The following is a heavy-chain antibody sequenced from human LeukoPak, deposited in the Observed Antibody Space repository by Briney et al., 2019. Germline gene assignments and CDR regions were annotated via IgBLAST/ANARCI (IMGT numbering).Heavy chain of an antibody. Sequence: PGGSLRLSCAASGFTFSSYAMHWVRQAPGKGLEWVAVISYDGSNKYYADSVRGRFTISRDNSKNTLYLQMNSLRAEDTAVYYCAKAEFYDSSGYYYWGQGTLVTVSS. J-gene: IGHJ4*02. CDR2: ISYDGSNK. D-gene: IGHD3-22*01. V-gene: IGHV3-30*04. CDR1: GFTFSSYA. CDR3: AKAEFYDSSGYYY.